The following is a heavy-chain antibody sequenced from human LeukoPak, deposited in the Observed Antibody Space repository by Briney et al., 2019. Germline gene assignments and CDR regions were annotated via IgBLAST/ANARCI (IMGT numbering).Heavy chain of an antibody. D-gene: IGHD4-17*01. Sequence: SETLSLTRTVSGGSISSYYWSWIRQPPGKGLEWIGYIYYSGGTNYNPSLKSRVTISVDTSKNQFSLKLSSVTAADTAVYYCARVESGYGDYLHTALAEYFQHWGQGTLVTVSS. CDR1: GGSISSYY. CDR2: IYYSGGT. V-gene: IGHV4-59*01. J-gene: IGHJ1*01. CDR3: ARVESGYGDYLHTALAEYFQH.